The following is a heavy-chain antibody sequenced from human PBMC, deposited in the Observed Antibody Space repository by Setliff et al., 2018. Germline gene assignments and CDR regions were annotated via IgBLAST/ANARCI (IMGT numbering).Heavy chain of an antibody. V-gene: IGHV3-11*04. J-gene: IGHJ4*02. CDR1: VFVVMNNE. Sequence: PGGSLRLSCAASVFVVMNNEMSWIRQAPGKGLEWVAYISSSGISIDYADSVKGRFIISRDNAKNSLSLQMNSLRVEDTAVYYCVRDVAGGSHATYFDYWGQGTLVTVSS. D-gene: IGHD1-26*01. CDR2: ISSSGISI. CDR3: VRDVAGGSHATYFDY.